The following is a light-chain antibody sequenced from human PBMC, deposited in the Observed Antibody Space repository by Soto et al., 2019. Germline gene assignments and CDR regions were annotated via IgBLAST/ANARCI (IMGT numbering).Light chain of an antibody. Sequence: QSALTQPRSVSGSPGQSVTISCTGTSSDVGGYNYVSWYQQHPGKAPKLMIYDVSKRPSGVPDRFSGSKSGKTASLTISGLXXXXXADYYCCSYAGSYTFVFGTGTK. CDR2: DVS. CDR3: CSYAGSYTFV. CDR1: SSDVGGYNY. V-gene: IGLV2-11*01. J-gene: IGLJ1*01.